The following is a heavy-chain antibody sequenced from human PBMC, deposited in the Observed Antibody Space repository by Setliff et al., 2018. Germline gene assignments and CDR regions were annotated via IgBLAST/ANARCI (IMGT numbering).Heavy chain of an antibody. Sequence: ASVKVSCKASGYMFKSHGINWMRQAPGQGFEWMGWISTYNGNTKSAQKFQGRFTMTTDTSTSTAYMELRSLRYDDTAVYYCAISTLSICSGGTCPNVFDVWGQGTMVTVS. CDR2: ISTYNGNT. CDR3: AISTLSICSGGTCPNVFDV. D-gene: IGHD2-15*01. CDR1: GYMFKSHG. J-gene: IGHJ3*01. V-gene: IGHV1-18*04.